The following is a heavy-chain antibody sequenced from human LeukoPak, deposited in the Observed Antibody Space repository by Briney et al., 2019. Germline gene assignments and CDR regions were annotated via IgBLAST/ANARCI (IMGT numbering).Heavy chain of an antibody. J-gene: IGHJ4*02. CDR2: ISDSGGST. D-gene: IGHD1-26*01. Sequence: GGSLRLSCEASGFIFGAYAMNWVRQAPGKGLQWVSVISDSGGSTDYAASVKGRFTISRDNSKKTLYLQLDSLRVDDTAVYYCARGTTTRYFDYWGQGTLVTVSS. CDR1: GFIFGAYA. CDR3: ARGTTTRYFDY. V-gene: IGHV3-23*01.